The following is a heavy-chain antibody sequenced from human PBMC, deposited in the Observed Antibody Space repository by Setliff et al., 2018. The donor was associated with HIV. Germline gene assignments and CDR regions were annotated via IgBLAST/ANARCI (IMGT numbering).Heavy chain of an antibody. D-gene: IGHD3-10*01. Sequence: GGSLRLSCEASGFTFSNYWMNWVRQAPGKGLEWVANIKQDGNEKYYVDSVKGRFIISRDDAKNSLYLQMNSLRAEDTAVYYCAGERGTLDYWGQGSLVTVSS. V-gene: IGHV3-7*03. J-gene: IGHJ4*02. CDR3: AGERGTLDY. CDR1: GFTFSNYW. CDR2: IKQDGNEK.